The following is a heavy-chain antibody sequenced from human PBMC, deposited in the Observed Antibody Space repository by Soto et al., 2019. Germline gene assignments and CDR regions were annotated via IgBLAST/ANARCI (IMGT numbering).Heavy chain of an antibody. CDR3: ARVGGSGSYWDYYYGMDV. J-gene: IGHJ6*02. D-gene: IGHD3-10*01. V-gene: IGHV4-59*01. CDR2: IYYSGST. Sequence: PETLFLTCTGSGGSISRYYWSWIRQPPGKGLEWIGYIYYSGSTNYNPSLKSRVTISVDTSKNQFSLKLSSVTAADTAVYYCARVGGSGSYWDYYYGMDVWGQGTTVTVS. CDR1: GGSISRYY.